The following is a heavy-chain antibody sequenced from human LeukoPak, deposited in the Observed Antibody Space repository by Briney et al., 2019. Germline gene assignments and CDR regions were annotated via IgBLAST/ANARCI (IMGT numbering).Heavy chain of an antibody. CDR1: GGSISSYY. CDR3: ARDRHEPNYYDSSGYYGSDY. CDR2: IYTSGST. J-gene: IGHJ4*02. V-gene: IGHV4-4*07. Sequence: PSETLSLTCTVSGGSISSYYWSWIRQPAGKGLEWIGRIYTSGSTNYNPSLKSRVTISVDTSKNQFSLKLSSVTAADTAVYYCARDRHEPNYYDSSGYYGSDYWGQGTLVTVSS. D-gene: IGHD3-22*01.